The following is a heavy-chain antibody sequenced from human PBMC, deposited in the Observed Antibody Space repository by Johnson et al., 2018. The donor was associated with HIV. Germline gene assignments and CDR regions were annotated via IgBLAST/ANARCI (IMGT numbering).Heavy chain of an antibody. CDR1: GFTFSSYW. V-gene: IGHV3-74*02. D-gene: IGHD1-26*01. CDR3: CRSGGSYLRAHDAFDI. Sequence: VQLVESGGGLVQPGGSLRLSCAASGFTFSSYWMHWVRQAPGKGLVWVSRINSDGSSTSYADSVKGRFTISRDDAKNTLFLQMNSLRAEDTAWYYCCRSGGSYLRAHDAFDIWGQGTMVTVSS. CDR2: INSDGSST. J-gene: IGHJ3*02.